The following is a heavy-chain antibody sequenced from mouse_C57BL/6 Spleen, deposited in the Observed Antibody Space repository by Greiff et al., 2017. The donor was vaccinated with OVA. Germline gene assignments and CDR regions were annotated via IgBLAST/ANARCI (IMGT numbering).Heavy chain of an antibody. V-gene: IGHV5-4*03. Sequence: DVMLVESGGGLVKPGGSLKLSCAASGFTFSSYAMSWVRQTPEKRLEWVATISDGGSYTYYPDTVKGRFTISRDNAKNNLYLQMSHLKSEDTAMYYCARGTTVVAKASYYFDYWGQGTTLTVSS. CDR3: ARGTTVVAKASYYFDY. J-gene: IGHJ2*01. D-gene: IGHD1-1*01. CDR2: ISDGGSYT. CDR1: GFTFSSYA.